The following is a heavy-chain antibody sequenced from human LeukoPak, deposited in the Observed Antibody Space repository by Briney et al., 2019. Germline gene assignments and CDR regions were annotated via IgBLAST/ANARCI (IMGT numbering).Heavy chain of an antibody. CDR3: ARTRFIVGATSPIFFDY. Sequence: GGSLRLSCAASGFTFDGYAMHWVRQAPGKGLEWVSGISWNSGSIGYADSVKGRFTISRDNAKNSLYLQMNSLRAEDTAVYYCARTRFIVGATSPIFFDYWGQGTLVTVSS. J-gene: IGHJ4*02. V-gene: IGHV3-9*01. CDR1: GFTFDGYA. D-gene: IGHD1-26*01. CDR2: ISWNSGSI.